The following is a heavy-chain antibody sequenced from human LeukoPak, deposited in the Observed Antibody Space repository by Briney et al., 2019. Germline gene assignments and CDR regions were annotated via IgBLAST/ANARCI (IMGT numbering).Heavy chain of an antibody. J-gene: IGHJ3*02. CDR2: ISSSSSYI. D-gene: IGHD6-13*01. CDR3: ARDPAVEYSSSSDAFDI. V-gene: IGHV3-21*01. Sequence: PGGSLRLSCAASGFTFSSYSMNWVRQAPGKGLEWVSSISSSSSYIYYADSVKGRFTISRDNAKNSLYLQMNSLRAEDTAVYYCARDPAVEYSSSSDAFDIWGQGTMVTVSS. CDR1: GFTFSSYS.